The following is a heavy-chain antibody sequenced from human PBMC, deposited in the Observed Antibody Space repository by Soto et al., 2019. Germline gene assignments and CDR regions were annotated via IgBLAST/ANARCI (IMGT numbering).Heavy chain of an antibody. CDR1: GFTFCSYA. Sequence: QVQLVESGGGVVQPGRSRRLSCAASGFTFCSYAMHWVRQSPGKGREWVAVISYDGSNKYYADSVKGRFTISRDNTKNTLYQQINSLRAENTAEYYWARDNYGGNSGSRCCGIDVWCQGTTVTVSS. D-gene: IGHD4-17*01. V-gene: IGHV3-30-3*01. CDR2: ISYDGSNK. CDR3: ARDNYGGNSGSRCCGIDV. J-gene: IGHJ6*02.